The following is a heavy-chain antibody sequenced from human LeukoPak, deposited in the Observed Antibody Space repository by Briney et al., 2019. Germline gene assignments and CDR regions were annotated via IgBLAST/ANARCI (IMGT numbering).Heavy chain of an antibody. CDR2: INSSGGST. CDR1: GFIFSNYG. Sequence: GGSLRLSCAASGFIFSNYGMAWVRQAPGKGLEWVSDINSSGGSTYYVDSVKGRFTISGDNSKNTLYLQMNSLRAEDTAVYYCALGAYCSGGNCYSFDYWGQGTLVTVSS. D-gene: IGHD2-15*01. CDR3: ALGAYCSGGNCYSFDY. V-gene: IGHV3-23*01. J-gene: IGHJ4*02.